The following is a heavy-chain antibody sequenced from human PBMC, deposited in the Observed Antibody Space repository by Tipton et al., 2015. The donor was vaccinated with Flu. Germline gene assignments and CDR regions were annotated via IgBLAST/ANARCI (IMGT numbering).Heavy chain of an antibody. D-gene: IGHD6-19*01. CDR1: GFTFSRYA. CDR2: ISGGGAIR. CDR3: AKVIPELVAGLDY. J-gene: IGHJ4*02. V-gene: IGHV3-23*01. Sequence: GSLRLSCAASGFTFSRYAMTWVRQAPGKGLEWVSAISGGGAIRYFADSVKGRFIISRDNSKNMLYLQMNSLRPEDTAIYYCAKVIPELVAGLDYWGQGTLVSVPS.